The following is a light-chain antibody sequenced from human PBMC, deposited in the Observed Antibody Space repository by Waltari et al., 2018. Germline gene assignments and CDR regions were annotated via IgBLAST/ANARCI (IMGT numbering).Light chain of an antibody. CDR3: SSYTSSSTWV. CDR2: DVD. CDR1: SSDVISDNH. V-gene: IGLV2-14*03. Sequence: QSALTQPASVSGSPGQSITISCTATSSDVISDNHVSWYQQHPGKAPKVMIYDVDNRPSGVSNPFSGSRSGNTASLTISGLQAEDEADYYCSSYTSSSTWVFGGGTRLTVL. J-gene: IGLJ3*02.